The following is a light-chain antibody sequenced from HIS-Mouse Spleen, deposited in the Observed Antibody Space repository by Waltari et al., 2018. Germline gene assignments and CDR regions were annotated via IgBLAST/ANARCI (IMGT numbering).Light chain of an antibody. V-gene: IGLV2-14*01. CDR2: EVS. J-gene: IGLJ3*02. CDR3: SSYTSSSTWV. Sequence: QSALTHPASVSGSPGQSSTISCTGTSSDVGGYNYVSWYQQHPGKAPKLMIYEVSNRPSGVSNRYSGSKSGNTASLTISGLQAEDEADYYCSSYTSSSTWVFGGGTKLTVL. CDR1: SSDVGGYNY.